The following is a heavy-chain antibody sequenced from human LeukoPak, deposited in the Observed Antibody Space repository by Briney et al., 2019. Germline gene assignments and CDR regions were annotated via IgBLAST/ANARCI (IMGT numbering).Heavy chain of an antibody. CDR1: GLTVSNHW. Sequence: GGSLRLSCVASGLTVSNHWMGWVRQAPGKGLEWVANIREERGQEYYVDSVKGRFTISKNSAKNSLYLQMNTLRVEVTAMYYCASLDTAKQPLANHWGQGTLVTVSS. V-gene: IGHV3-7*03. J-gene: IGHJ5*02. D-gene: IGHD5-18*01. CDR2: IREERGQE. CDR3: ASLDTAKQPLANH.